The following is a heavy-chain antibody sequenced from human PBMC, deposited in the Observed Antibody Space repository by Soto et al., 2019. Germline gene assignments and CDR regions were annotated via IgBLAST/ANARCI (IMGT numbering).Heavy chain of an antibody. CDR3: ATSGGGWYLY. CDR2: LNPNSGDT. V-gene: IGHV1-8*01. D-gene: IGHD6-19*01. J-gene: IGHJ4*02. CDR1: GYTFSSYD. Sequence: ASVKVSCKASGYTFSSYDINWVRQATGQGLEWMGWLNPNSGDTSYAQKFQGRVTLTRNTSINTAYIELSSLTSDDTAVYYCATSGGGWYLYWGQGTLVTVSS.